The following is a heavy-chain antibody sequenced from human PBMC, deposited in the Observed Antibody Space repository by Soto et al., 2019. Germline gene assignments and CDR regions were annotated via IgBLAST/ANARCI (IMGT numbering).Heavy chain of an antibody. Sequence: EVQLVESGGGLVQPGGSLRLSCAASGVTVSSNYMSWVRQAPGKGLEWVSVIYSGGSTYYGDSVKGRFTISRDNSKITLYPQMHSLRAEYTAVYYCARHGYTYGGSFFDYWGQGTLVTVSS. V-gene: IGHV3-66*04. D-gene: IGHD5-18*01. J-gene: IGHJ4*02. CDR1: GVTVSSNY. CDR3: ARHGYTYGGSFFDY. CDR2: IYSGGST.